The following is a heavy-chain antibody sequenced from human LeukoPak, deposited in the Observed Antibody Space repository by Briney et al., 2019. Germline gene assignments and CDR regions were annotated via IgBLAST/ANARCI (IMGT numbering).Heavy chain of an antibody. CDR3: VSPRGFSYGYFDY. D-gene: IGHD5-18*01. CDR2: IYTSGST. J-gene: IGHJ4*02. Sequence: SETLSLTCTVSGGSISGYYLSWIRQPAGKGLEWIGRIYTSGSTNYNPSLKSRVTMSVDTSKNQFSLTLGSVSATDTAVYYCVSPRGFSYGYFDYWGQGTLVTVSS. V-gene: IGHV4-4*07. CDR1: GGSISGYY.